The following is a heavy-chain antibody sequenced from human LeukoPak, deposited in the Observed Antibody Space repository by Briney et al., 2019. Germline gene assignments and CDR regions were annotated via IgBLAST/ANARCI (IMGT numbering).Heavy chain of an antibody. CDR1: GFTFSSPA. D-gene: IGHD2-15*01. CDR3: ATSAGWYNYFVMAV. CDR2: VSGSGGTT. J-gene: IGHJ6*02. Sequence: GGSLRLSCAASGFTFSSPAMNWVRQAPGKGLEWVSTVSGSGGTTHYAESVKGRFTISRDNSKSTLYLQMNSLRAEDTALYYCATSAGWYNYFVMAVWGQGTTVTVSS. V-gene: IGHV3-23*01.